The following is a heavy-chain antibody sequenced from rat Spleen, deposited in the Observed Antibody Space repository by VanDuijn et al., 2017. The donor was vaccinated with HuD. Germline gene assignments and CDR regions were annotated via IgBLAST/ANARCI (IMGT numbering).Heavy chain of an antibody. CDR1: GFTFSNYD. V-gene: IGHV5-25*01. CDR2: ISPSGGST. D-gene: IGHD1-4*01. Sequence: EVQLVESGGGLVQPGRSLKLSCAASGFTFSNYDMAWVRQAPTKGLEWVASISPSGGSTYYRDSLKGRFTVSRDNAKSTLYLQMDSLRSEDTATYYCARHPYRYWYFDFWGPGTMVTVSS. J-gene: IGHJ1*01. CDR3: ARHPYRYWYFDF.